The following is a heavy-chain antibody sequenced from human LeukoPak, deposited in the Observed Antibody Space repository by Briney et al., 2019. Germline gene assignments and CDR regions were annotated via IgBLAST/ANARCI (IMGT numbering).Heavy chain of an antibody. Sequence: GASVKVSCKASGYTFSSYGISWVRQAPGQGLEWMGWICAYNGNTNYAQKLQGRVTMTTDTSTSTAYMELRSLRSDDTAVYYCARDRNCSGGSCYSVDYYYYGMDVWGQGTTVTVSS. CDR3: ARDRNCSGGSCYSVDYYYYGMDV. V-gene: IGHV1-18*01. D-gene: IGHD2-15*01. J-gene: IGHJ6*02. CDR2: ICAYNGNT. CDR1: GYTFSSYG.